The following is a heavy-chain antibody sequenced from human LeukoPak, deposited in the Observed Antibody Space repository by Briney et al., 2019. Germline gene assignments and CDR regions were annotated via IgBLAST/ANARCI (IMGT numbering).Heavy chain of an antibody. CDR2: IYPGDSDT. D-gene: IGHD3-22*01. CDR3: ARHRVIEQLGSGYFDAFDI. CDR1: GYSLTSYW. Sequence: GESLKISCKGSGYSLTSYWIGWVRQMPGKGLEWMGIIYPGDSDTRYSPSFQGQVTISADKSISTAYLQWSSLKASDTAMYYCARHRVIEQLGSGYFDAFDIWGQGTMVTVSS. J-gene: IGHJ3*02. V-gene: IGHV5-51*01.